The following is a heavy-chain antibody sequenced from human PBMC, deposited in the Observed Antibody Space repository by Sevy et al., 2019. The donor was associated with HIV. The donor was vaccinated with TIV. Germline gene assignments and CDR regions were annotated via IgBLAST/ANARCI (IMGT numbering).Heavy chain of an antibody. V-gene: IGHV4-59*08. D-gene: IGHD1-26*01. CDR3: AGENAWGRGYS. J-gene: IGHJ4*02. CDR2: IYYNGHI. CDR1: GGSITSLY. Sequence: SETLSLTCTVSGGSITSLYWNWIRQPPGKGLEWIANIYYNGHINYNPSLKSRVTLSLDTSKNPFSLRLSSVTAADTAMYYCAGENAWGRGYSWGQGTLVTFSS.